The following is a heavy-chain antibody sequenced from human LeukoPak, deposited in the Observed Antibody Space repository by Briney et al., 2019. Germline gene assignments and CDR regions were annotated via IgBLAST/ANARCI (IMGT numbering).Heavy chain of an antibody. D-gene: IGHD2-8*01. CDR1: GFTFSNFG. V-gene: IGHV3-21*01. CDR2: MDRHTDI. Sequence: GGSLRLSCAASGFTFSNFGVNWVRQAPGKGLEWVSCMDRHTDIYYANSVRGRFTISRDNAKNSVFLQMDRLTVEDTAVYYCVGDPTTNRYQYFEYWGQGALVTVSS. J-gene: IGHJ4*02. CDR3: VGDPTTNRYQYFEY.